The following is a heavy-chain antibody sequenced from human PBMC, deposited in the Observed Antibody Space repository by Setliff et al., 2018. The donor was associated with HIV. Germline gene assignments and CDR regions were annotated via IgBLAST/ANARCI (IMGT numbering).Heavy chain of an antibody. CDR3: AILDY. CDR1: GYLFSGYY. CDR2: INYSNGDT. V-gene: IGHV1-2*02. J-gene: IGHJ4*02. Sequence: ASVKVSCKTSGYLFSGYYLHWLRRAPGQGLEWMGWINYSNGDTNYAQRFYGRVTMTTDTSISTAYMELNRLRFDDTAVYYCAILDYWGQGTLVTVSS.